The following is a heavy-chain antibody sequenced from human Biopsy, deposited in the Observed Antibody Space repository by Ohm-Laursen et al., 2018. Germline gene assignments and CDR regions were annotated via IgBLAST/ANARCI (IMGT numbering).Heavy chain of an antibody. V-gene: IGHV1-69*04. J-gene: IGHJ4*02. Sequence: ESSVKVSCKTSTGIFDSYGVTWVRQAPGQGLEWMGRIIPILRTTTYAPKFQGRVTFTADKSSSTAYLELSSLTSEDTAMFYCAREAIGYQLPCDDWGQGTLVTVSS. CDR3: AREAIGYQLPCDD. D-gene: IGHD2-15*01. CDR1: TGIFDSYG. CDR2: IIPILRTT.